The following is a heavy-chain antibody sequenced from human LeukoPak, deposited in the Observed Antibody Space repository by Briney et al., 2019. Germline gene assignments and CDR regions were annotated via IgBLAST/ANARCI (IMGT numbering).Heavy chain of an antibody. CDR2: INHSGST. D-gene: IGHD3-22*01. CDR1: GGSFSGYY. V-gene: IGHV4-34*01. CDR3: ARVSTYYYDSSGYYQSRHFDY. J-gene: IGHJ4*02. Sequence: SETLSHTCAVYGGSFSGYYWSWIRQPPGKGLEWIGEINHSGSTNYNPSLKSRVTISVDTSKNQFSLKLSSVTAADTAVYYCARVSTYYYDSSGYYQSRHFDYWGQGTLVTVSS.